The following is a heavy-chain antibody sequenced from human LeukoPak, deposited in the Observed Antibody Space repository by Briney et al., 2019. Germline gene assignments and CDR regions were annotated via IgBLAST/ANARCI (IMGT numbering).Heavy chain of an antibody. J-gene: IGHJ4*02. Sequence: ASVKVSCKASGYTFTSYYMHWVRQAPGQGLEWMGIINPSGGSTSYAQKFQGRVTMTRDTSTSTVYMELSSLRSEDTVVYYCAREMATIGSDYWGQGTLVTVSS. CDR3: AREMATIGSDY. D-gene: IGHD5-24*01. V-gene: IGHV1-46*01. CDR1: GYTFTSYY. CDR2: INPSGGST.